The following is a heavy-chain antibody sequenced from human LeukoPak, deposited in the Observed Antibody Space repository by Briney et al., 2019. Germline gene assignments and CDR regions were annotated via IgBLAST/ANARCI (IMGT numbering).Heavy chain of an antibody. J-gene: IGHJ4*02. CDR3: ASFKNYFDY. V-gene: IGHV4-30-2*01. Sequence: SQTLSLTCAVSGGSISSGGYSWSWIRQPPGEGLEWIGYIYHSGSTYYNPSLKSRVTISVDRSKNQFSLKLSSVTAADTAVYYCASFKNYFDYWGQGTLVTVSS. CDR1: GGSISSGGYS. CDR2: IYHSGST.